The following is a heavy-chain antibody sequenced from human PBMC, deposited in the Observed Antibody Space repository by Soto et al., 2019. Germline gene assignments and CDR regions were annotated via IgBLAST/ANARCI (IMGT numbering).Heavy chain of an antibody. J-gene: IGHJ4*02. D-gene: IGHD2-15*01. Sequence: EVQLVESGGGLVQPGGSLRLSCAASGFTFSNYWMHWVRQAPGKGLVWVSRINSDGSSTNYADSVKGRFTISRDNTKNTLYLQMKSLRAEDTAVYYCASVKVVEAATNFDSWGQGTLVTVSS. V-gene: IGHV3-74*01. CDR3: ASVKVVEAATNFDS. CDR1: GFTFSNYW. CDR2: INSDGSST.